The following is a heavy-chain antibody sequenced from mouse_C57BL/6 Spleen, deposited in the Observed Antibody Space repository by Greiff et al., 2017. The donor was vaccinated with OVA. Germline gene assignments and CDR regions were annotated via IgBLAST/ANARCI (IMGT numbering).Heavy chain of an antibody. V-gene: IGHV3-6*01. CDR3: ALVEFHGAY. CDR2: ISYDGSN. CDR1: GYSITSGYY. J-gene: IGHJ3*01. Sequence: DVQLQESGPGLVKPSQSLSLTCSVTGYSITSGYYWNWIRQFPGNKLEWMGYISYDGSNNYNPSLKNRISITRDTSKNQFFLKLNSVTTEDTATYYCALVEFHGAYWGQGTLVTVSA.